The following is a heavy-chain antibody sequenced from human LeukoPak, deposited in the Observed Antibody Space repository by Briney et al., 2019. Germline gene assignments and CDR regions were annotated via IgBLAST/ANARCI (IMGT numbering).Heavy chain of an antibody. J-gene: IGHJ6*03. CDR3: ARIARRRFLEWFGYYYYYMDV. CDR2: MNPNSGNT. D-gene: IGHD3-3*01. CDR1: GYTFTSDD. Sequence: ASVKVSCKASGYTFTSDDINWVRQATGQGLEWMGWMNPNSGNTGYAQKFQGRVTMTRNTSISTAYMELSSLRSEDTAVHYCARIARRRFLEWFGYYYYYMDVWGKGTTVTVSS. V-gene: IGHV1-8*01.